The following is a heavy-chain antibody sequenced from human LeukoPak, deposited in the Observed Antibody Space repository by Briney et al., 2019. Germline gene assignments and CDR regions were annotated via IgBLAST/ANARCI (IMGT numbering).Heavy chain of an antibody. Sequence: GASVKVSCKASGYTFTGYYMHWVRQAPGQGLEWMGWMNPNSGGTNYAQKFQGRVTMTRDTSISTAYMELSRLRSDDTAVYYCARSPKTDCSGGSCYSRDYYYHYMDVWGKGTTVTVSS. CDR3: ARSPKTDCSGGSCYSRDYYYHYMDV. D-gene: IGHD2-15*01. J-gene: IGHJ6*03. CDR2: MNPNSGGT. CDR1: GYTFTGYY. V-gene: IGHV1-2*02.